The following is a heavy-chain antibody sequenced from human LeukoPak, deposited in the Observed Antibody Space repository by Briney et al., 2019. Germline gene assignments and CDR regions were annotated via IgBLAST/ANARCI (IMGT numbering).Heavy chain of an antibody. CDR2: ISGSGTGT. J-gene: IGHJ4*02. CDR1: GFTFSSYA. V-gene: IGHV3-23*01. Sequence: PGGSLRLSCAASGFTFSSYAMSWVRQAPGKGLEWVSAISGSGTGTYYADSVRGRFTISRDNSKNTLYLQMNSLRAEDTAVYYCAKRYCSSGMCYSGADYWGQGTLVTVSS. D-gene: IGHD2-15*01. CDR3: AKRYCSSGMCYSGADY.